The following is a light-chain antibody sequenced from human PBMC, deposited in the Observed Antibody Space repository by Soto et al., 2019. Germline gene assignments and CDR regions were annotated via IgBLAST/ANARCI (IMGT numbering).Light chain of an antibody. J-gene: IGKJ1*01. Sequence: DIQMTQSPSTLSASVGGRVSGGCRASQTISNWLAWYQQKPGKAPRLLISDASSLESGVPSRFSGSGSGTEFTLTISSLQTDDFATYYCQQYNTYSLFGPGTKVDIK. V-gene: IGKV1-5*01. CDR3: QQYNTYSL. CDR2: DAS. CDR1: QTISNW.